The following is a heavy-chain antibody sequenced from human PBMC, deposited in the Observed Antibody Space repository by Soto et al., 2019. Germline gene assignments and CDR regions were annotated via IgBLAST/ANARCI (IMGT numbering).Heavy chain of an antibody. J-gene: IGHJ4*02. CDR1: GDSISSATHY. Sequence: SETLSLTCTVSGDSISSATHYWNWIRQHPGKGLEWIGYVSSSGNSYYSPSLKSRVFMSVDTSKNLFSLKLSSVTAADTAIYYCVGRLTYIYNYFDSWGQGTQVTVSS. CDR2: VSSSGNS. CDR3: VGRLTYIYNYFDS. D-gene: IGHD2-21*01. V-gene: IGHV4-31*03.